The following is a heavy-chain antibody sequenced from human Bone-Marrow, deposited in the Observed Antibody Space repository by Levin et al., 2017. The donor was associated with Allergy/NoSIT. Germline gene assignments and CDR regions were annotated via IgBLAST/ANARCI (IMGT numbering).Heavy chain of an antibody. CDR2: SSYNGRTT. CDR1: GFDISNYA. CDR3: ARDGGGYSFAYYFDL. D-gene: IGHD4-11*01. V-gene: IGHV3-30*09. J-gene: IGHJ4*02. Sequence: GESLKISCAASGFDISNYALHWVRQAPGKGLEWVAASSYNGRTTFYGDSVTGRFAISRDNSKNILFLQMSSLRPEDTAVYYCARDGGGYSFAYYFDLWGQGTLVTVSS.